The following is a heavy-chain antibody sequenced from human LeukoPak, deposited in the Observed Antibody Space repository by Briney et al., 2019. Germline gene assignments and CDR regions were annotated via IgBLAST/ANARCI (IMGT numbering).Heavy chain of an antibody. Sequence: AGGSLRLSCAASGFTVSSSYISWVRQAPGKGLEWVSVIYAGDSTYYADSVKGRFIISRDTSKNTLYLQINSLRVEDTAVYYCIVFGDSNHWGQGTLVTVSS. D-gene: IGHD4-17*01. CDR1: GFTVSSSY. V-gene: IGHV3-53*01. CDR2: IYAGDST. CDR3: IVFGDSNH. J-gene: IGHJ5*02.